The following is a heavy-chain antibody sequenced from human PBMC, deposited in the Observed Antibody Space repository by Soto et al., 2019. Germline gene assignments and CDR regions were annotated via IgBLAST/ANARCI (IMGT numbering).Heavy chain of an antibody. J-gene: IGHJ6*02. Sequence: QVQLVESGGDLVQPGGSLRLSCVASGFTLSDYYMTWIRQTPGKGLEWVASISRRGNIIRYADSLKGRFTISRDNAKNSLFLEMDSLRGEDTAIYYCTRDTSEARSNAAVWGQGTTVTVSS. CDR3: TRDTSEARSNAAV. D-gene: IGHD6-25*01. CDR1: GFTLSDYY. CDR2: ISRRGNII. V-gene: IGHV3-11*01.